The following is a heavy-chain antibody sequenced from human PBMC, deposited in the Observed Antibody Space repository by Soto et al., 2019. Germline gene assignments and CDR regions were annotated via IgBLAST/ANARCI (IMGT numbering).Heavy chain of an antibody. CDR3: ATPRLVAGLIKYVDFAT. J-gene: IGHJ4*02. CDR1: GFTFSSYA. D-gene: IGHD6-19*01. CDR2: ISGTAVSS. V-gene: IGHV3-23*01. Sequence: VQLLESGGGLVQPGGSLRLACEVSGFTFSSYAMSWVRQSTGKGMEWVAVISGTAVSSQYADSVKGRFTISRHNSKNTLTLQMNSLTAEDTAVYYCATPRLVAGLIKYVDFATLGQGTLVTVSS.